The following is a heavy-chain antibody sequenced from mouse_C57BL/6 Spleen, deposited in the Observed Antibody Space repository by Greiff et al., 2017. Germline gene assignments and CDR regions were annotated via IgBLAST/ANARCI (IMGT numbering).Heavy chain of an antibody. Sequence: EVKLVESGGGLVKPGGSLKLSCAASGFTFSDYGMHWVRQAPEKGLEWVAYISSGSSTIYYADTVKGRFTISRDNAKNTLFLQMTSLRSEDTAMYYCARNLLSITTVVAKAMDDWGQGTSVTVSS. CDR3: ARNLLSITTVVAKAMDD. CDR2: ISSGSSTI. V-gene: IGHV5-17*01. J-gene: IGHJ4*01. CDR1: GFTFSDYG. D-gene: IGHD1-1*01.